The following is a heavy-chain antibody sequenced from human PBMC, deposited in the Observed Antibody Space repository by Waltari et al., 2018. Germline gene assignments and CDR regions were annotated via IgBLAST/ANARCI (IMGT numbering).Heavy chain of an antibody. D-gene: IGHD2-15*01. CDR3: ARAFLVVVVAATPGVRGWFDP. J-gene: IGHJ5*02. CDR2: INHSGST. V-gene: IGHV4-34*01. Sequence: QVQLQQWGAGLLKPSETLSLTCAVYGGSFSGYYWSWIRQPPGKGPAWIGEINHSGSTNYNPSLKSRVTISVDTSKNQFSLKLSSVTAADTAVYYCARAFLVVVVAATPGVRGWFDPWGQGTLVTVSS. CDR1: GGSFSGYY.